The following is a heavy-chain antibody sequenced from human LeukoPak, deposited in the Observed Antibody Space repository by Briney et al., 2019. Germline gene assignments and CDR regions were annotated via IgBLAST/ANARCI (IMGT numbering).Heavy chain of an antibody. J-gene: IGHJ4*02. CDR1: GGSISSYY. CDR3: ARGTSPLEGVDY. V-gene: IGHV4-59*01. CDR2: IYYSGST. D-gene: IGHD1-1*01. Sequence: PSETLSLTCTVSGGSISSYYWSWIRQPPGKGLEWIGYIYYSGSTNYNPSLKSRVTISVDTSKNQFSLKLSSVTAADTAVNYCARGTSPLEGVDYWGQGTLVTVSS.